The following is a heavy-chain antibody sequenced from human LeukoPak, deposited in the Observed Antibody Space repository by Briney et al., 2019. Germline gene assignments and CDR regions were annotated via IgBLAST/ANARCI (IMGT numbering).Heavy chain of an antibody. V-gene: IGHV3-33*08. D-gene: IGHD1-26*01. CDR1: GFTVSNNF. Sequence: GGSLRLSCAASGFTVSNNFVTWVRQAPGKGLEWVAVIWYDGSNKYYADSVKGRFTISRDNSKNTLYLQMNSLRAEDTAVYYCARDQSRREGSYYIILDYWGQGTLVTVSS. J-gene: IGHJ4*02. CDR3: ARDQSRREGSYYIILDY. CDR2: IWYDGSNK.